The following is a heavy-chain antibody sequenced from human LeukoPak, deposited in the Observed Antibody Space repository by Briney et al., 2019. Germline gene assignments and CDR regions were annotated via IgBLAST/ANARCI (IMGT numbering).Heavy chain of an antibody. D-gene: IGHD4-17*01. CDR2: IYSGGST. Sequence: GGSLRLSCAASGFTFSSYWMSWVRQAPGKGLEWVSVIYSGGSTYYADSVKGRFTISRDNSKNTLYLQMNSLRAEDPAVYYCARGLNDYGDYGDYWGQGTLVTVSS. CDR1: GFTFSSYW. V-gene: IGHV3-66*01. J-gene: IGHJ4*02. CDR3: ARGLNDYGDYGDY.